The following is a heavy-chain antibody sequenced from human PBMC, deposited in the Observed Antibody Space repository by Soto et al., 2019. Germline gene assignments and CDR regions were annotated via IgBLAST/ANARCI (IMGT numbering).Heavy chain of an antibody. Sequence: QVQLVESGGGVVQPGRSVRLSCAASGFAFRSYAMHWVRQAPGKGLEWLSVMSYDGKNAYHADSVRGRFTISRDNSKNTLYLQMDSLRTGDTAVYYCARDGDYGRNCFDYWGQGTPVTVAS. CDR2: MSYDGKNA. V-gene: IGHV3-30*04. CDR1: GFAFRSYA. D-gene: IGHD3-16*01. CDR3: ARDGDYGRNCFDY. J-gene: IGHJ4*02.